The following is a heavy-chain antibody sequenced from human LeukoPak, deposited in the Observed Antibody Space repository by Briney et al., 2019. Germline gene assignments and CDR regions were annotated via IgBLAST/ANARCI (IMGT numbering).Heavy chain of an antibody. D-gene: IGHD3-3*01. CDR2: ISSSSSYI. J-gene: IGHJ4*02. CDR1: GFTFSSYS. V-gene: IGHV3-21*01. Sequence: TGGSLRLSCAASGFTFSSYSMNWVRQAPGKGLEWVSSISSSSSYIYYADSVKGRFTISRDNAKNSLYLQMNSLRAEDTAVYYCARDGRFLEWAHHDYWGQGTLVTVSS. CDR3: ARDGRFLEWAHHDY.